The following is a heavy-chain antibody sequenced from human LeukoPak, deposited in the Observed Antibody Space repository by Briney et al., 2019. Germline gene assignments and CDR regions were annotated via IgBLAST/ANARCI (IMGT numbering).Heavy chain of an antibody. Sequence: GGSLRLSCAASGFTFSSYGMHWVRQGPGKGLEGVTFIRYHGSNKYYADSVKGRFTISRDNSKNTLYLQMNSLRAEDTAVYYCAKVPLYSVAGPPRYYGMDVWGQGTTVTVSS. CDR3: AKVPLYSVAGPPRYYGMDV. D-gene: IGHD6-19*01. CDR1: GFTFSSYG. CDR2: IRYHGSNK. V-gene: IGHV3-30*02. J-gene: IGHJ6*02.